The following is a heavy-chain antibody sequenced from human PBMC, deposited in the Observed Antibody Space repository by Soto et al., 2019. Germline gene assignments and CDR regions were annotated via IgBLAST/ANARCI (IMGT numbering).Heavy chain of an antibody. CDR3: ARGRVTEYYYDNYGMDV. Sequence: GASVKVSCKASGGTFSSYAISWVRQAPGQGLEWMGGIIPIFGTANYAQKFQGRVTITADESTSTAYMELSSLRSEDTAVYYCARGRVTEYYYDNYGMDVWGQGTTVTVSS. CDR1: GGTFSSYA. CDR2: IIPIFGTA. V-gene: IGHV1-69*13. D-gene: IGHD3-22*01. J-gene: IGHJ6*02.